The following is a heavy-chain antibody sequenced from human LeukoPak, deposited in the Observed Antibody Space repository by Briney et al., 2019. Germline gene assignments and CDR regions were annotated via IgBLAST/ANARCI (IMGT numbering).Heavy chain of an antibody. CDR2: INPNSGGT. Sequence: ASVKVSCKASGYTFTGYYMRWVRQAPGQGLEWMGWINPNSGGTNYAQKFQGRVTMTRDTSISTAYMELSRLRSDDTAVYYCARDARWLQSITYYYYYYMDVWGKGTTVTVSS. J-gene: IGHJ6*03. CDR1: GYTFTGYY. D-gene: IGHD5-24*01. V-gene: IGHV1-2*02. CDR3: ARDARWLQSITYYYYYYMDV.